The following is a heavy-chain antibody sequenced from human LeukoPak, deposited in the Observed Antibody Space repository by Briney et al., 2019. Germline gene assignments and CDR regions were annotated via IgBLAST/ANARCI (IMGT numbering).Heavy chain of an antibody. CDR3: ARHLDMAASGTFDY. Sequence: SETLSLTCTVSGGSISSHRWSWIRQPPGKGLEWIGYIYYSGSTNYKPSLKSRVTISVDTSKNQFSLKLTSVTAADTAVYYCARHLDMAASGTFDYWGQGTLVTVSS. CDR1: GGSISSHR. J-gene: IGHJ4*02. CDR2: IYYSGST. V-gene: IGHV4-59*08. D-gene: IGHD6-13*01.